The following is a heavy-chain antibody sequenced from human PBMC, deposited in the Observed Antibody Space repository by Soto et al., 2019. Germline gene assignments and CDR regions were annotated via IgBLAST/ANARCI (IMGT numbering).Heavy chain of an antibody. J-gene: IGHJ4*02. D-gene: IGHD3-22*01. CDR3: ARAYYYYDSSGYYQPGGFDY. CDR1: GGTFSIYT. V-gene: IGHV1-69*02. CDR2: IIPILGIA. Sequence: SVKVSCKASGGTFSIYTISWVRQAPGQGLEWMGRIIPILGIANYAQKFQGRVTITADKSTSTAYMELSSLRSEDTAVYYCARAYYYYDSSGYYQPGGFDYWGQGTLVTVSS.